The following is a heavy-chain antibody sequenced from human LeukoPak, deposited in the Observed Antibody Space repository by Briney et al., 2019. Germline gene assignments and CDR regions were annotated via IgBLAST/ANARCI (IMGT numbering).Heavy chain of an antibody. D-gene: IGHD2-2*02. V-gene: IGHV4-34*01. J-gene: IGHJ6*03. CDR2: INHSGST. Sequence: SETLSLTCAVYGGSFSGYYWSWIRQPPGKGLEWIGEINHSGSTNYNPSLKSRVTISVDTSKNQFSLKLSSVTAADTAVYYCARDFRVVVPAAIWGEYYYYYMDVWGKGTTVTVSS. CDR1: GGSFSGYY. CDR3: ARDFRVVVPAAIWGEYYYYYMDV.